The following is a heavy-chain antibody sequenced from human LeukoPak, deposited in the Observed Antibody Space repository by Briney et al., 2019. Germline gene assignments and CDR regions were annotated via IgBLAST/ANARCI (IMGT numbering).Heavy chain of an antibody. J-gene: IGHJ4*02. CDR2: IIPIFGTA. D-gene: IGHD2-8*01. CDR1: GGTFSSYA. V-gene: IGHV1-69*05. Sequence: GSSVKVSCKASGGTFSSYAISWVRQAPGQGLEWMGRIIPIFGTANYAQKFQGRVTMTRDTSTSTVYMELSSLRSEDTAVYYCARSNGVGSDFDYWGQGTLVTVSS. CDR3: ARSNGVGSDFDY.